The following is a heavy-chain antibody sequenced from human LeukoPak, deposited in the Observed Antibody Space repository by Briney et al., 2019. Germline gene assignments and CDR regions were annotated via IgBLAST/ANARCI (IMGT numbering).Heavy chain of an antibody. D-gene: IGHD3-10*01. CDR1: GYTFTSYA. J-gene: IGHJ4*02. CDR3: ARSGFGESYYFDY. Sequence: ASVKVSCKASGYTFTSYAMRWVRQAPGQRLEWMGWINAGNGNTKYSQKFQGRVTITRDTSASTAYMELSSLRSEDTAVYYCARSGFGESYYFDYWGQGTLVTVSS. CDR2: INAGNGNT. V-gene: IGHV1-3*01.